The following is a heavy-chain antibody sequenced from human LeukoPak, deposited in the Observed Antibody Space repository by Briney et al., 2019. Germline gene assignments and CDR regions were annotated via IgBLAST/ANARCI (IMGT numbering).Heavy chain of an antibody. V-gene: IGHV4-30-2*01. J-gene: IGHJ4*02. Sequence: SQTLSLTCTVSGGSISSGSYYWSWIRQPPGKGLEWIGYIYHSGSTYYNPSLKSRVTISVDTSKNQFSLKLSSVTAADTAVYYCARDMEGGSFGPLYWGQGTLVTVSS. D-gene: IGHD1-26*01. CDR3: ARDMEGGSFGPLY. CDR2: IYHSGST. CDR1: GGSISSGSYY.